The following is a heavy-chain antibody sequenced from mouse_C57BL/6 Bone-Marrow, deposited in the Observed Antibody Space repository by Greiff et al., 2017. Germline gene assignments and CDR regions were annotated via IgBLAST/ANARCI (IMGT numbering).Heavy chain of an antibody. V-gene: IGHV14-4*01. CDR1: GFNIKDDY. J-gene: IGHJ1*03. Sequence: VQLQQSGAELVRPGASVKLSCTASGFNIKDDYMHWVKQRPEQGLEWIGWIDPENGDTAYASKFQGKATITADTSSTTAYLQLSSLTSEDTAVYYCTNYYGSNWYFDVWGTGTTVTVSS. D-gene: IGHD1-1*01. CDR3: TNYYGSNWYFDV. CDR2: IDPENGDT.